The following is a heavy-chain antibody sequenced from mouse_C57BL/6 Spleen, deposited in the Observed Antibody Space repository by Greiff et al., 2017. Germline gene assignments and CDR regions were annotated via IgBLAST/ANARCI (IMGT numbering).Heavy chain of an antibody. J-gene: IGHJ3*01. CDR1: GYTFTDYN. D-gene: IGHD2-5*01. Sequence: VQLQQSGPELVKPGASVKIPCKASGYTFTDYNMDWVKQSHGKSLEWIGDINPNNGGTIYNQKFKGKATLTVDKSSSTAYMELRSLTSEDTAVYYCARRYYSNYFAYWGQGTLVTVSA. V-gene: IGHV1-18*01. CDR2: INPNNGGT. CDR3: ARRYYSNYFAY.